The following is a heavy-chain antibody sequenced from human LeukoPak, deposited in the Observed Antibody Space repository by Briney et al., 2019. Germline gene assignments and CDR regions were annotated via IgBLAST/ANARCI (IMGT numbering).Heavy chain of an antibody. J-gene: IGHJ6*02. V-gene: IGHV1-8*01. D-gene: IGHD2-2*01. Sequence: ASVTVSCKASGYTFTSYDINWVRQATGQGLEWMGWMNPNSGNTGYAQKFQGRVTMTRNTSISTAYMELSSLRSEDTAVYYCAREHRYCSSTSCYLYYYYYGMGVWGQGTTVTVSS. CDR2: MNPNSGNT. CDR1: GYTFTSYD. CDR3: AREHRYCSSTSCYLYYYYYGMGV.